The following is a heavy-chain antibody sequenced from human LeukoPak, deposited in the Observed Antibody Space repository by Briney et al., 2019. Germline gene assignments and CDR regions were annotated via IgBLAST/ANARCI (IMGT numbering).Heavy chain of an antibody. V-gene: IGHV4-39*01. CDR2: TYYSGKT. CDR1: GGSISSSSYY. Sequence: PSETLSLTCTVSGGSISSSSYYWGWIRQPPGNGLEWIGSTYYSGKTYYNPSLKSRVTISVDTSKNQFSLKLSPVTAADTAVFYCARVGIGYSSGWYRVLWGQGTLVTVSS. D-gene: IGHD6-19*01. J-gene: IGHJ4*02. CDR3: ARVGIGYSSGWYRVL.